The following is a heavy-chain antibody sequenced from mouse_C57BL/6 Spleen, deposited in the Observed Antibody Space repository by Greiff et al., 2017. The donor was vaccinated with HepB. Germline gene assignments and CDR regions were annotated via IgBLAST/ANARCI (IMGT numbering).Heavy chain of an antibody. CDR1: GYTFTDYE. CDR2: IDPETGGT. V-gene: IGHV1-15*01. CDR3: TGSNYLLMDY. J-gene: IGHJ4*01. Sequence: QVQLQQSGAELVRPGASVTLSCKASGYTFTDYEMHWVKQTPVHGLEWIGAIDPETGGTAYNQKFKGKAILTADKSSSTAYMELRSLTSEDSALYYCTGSNYLLMDYWGQGTSVTVSS. D-gene: IGHD2-5*01.